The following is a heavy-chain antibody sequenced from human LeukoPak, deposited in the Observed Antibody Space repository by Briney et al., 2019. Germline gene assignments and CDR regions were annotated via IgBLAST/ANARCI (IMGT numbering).Heavy chain of an antibody. CDR3: AKSDTAMVYYFDY. Sequence: GGSLRPSCAASGFTFSSYGMHWVRQAPGKGLEWVAVIWYDGSNKYYADSVKGRFTISRDNSKNTLYLQMNSLRAEDTAVYYCAKSDTAMVYYFDYWGQGTLVTVSS. V-gene: IGHV3-33*06. CDR1: GFTFSSYG. CDR2: IWYDGSNK. J-gene: IGHJ4*02. D-gene: IGHD5-18*01.